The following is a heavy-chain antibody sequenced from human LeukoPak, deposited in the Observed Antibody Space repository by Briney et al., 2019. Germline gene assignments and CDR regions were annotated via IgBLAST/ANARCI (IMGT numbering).Heavy chain of an antibody. D-gene: IGHD1-1*01. CDR3: ARGTGSTPYTYYMDV. CDR2: VYYTGST. CDR1: SGSISLYY. Sequence: SETLSLTCTVSSGSISLYYWTWIRQPPGKGLEWIGYVYYTGSTNHNPSLKSRVTISVDTSKNQFSLKLTSVTAADTAVYFCARGTGSTPYTYYMDVWGKGTTVTASS. J-gene: IGHJ6*03. V-gene: IGHV4-59*01.